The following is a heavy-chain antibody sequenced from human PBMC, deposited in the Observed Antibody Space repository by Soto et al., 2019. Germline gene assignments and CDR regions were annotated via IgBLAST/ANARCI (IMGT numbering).Heavy chain of an antibody. D-gene: IGHD1-1*01. V-gene: IGHV1-69*13. CDR3: ARALDGYNYRYFDY. J-gene: IGHJ4*02. Sequence: SVKVSCKASGYTFTSYAISWVRQAPGQGLEWMGGIIPIFGTANYAQKFQGRVTITADESTSTAYMELSSPRSEDTAVYYCARALDGYNYRYFDYWGQGTLVTVSS. CDR1: GYTFTSYA. CDR2: IIPIFGTA.